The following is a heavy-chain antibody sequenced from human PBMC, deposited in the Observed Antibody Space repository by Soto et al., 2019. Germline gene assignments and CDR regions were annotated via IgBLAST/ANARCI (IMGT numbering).Heavy chain of an antibody. CDR2: IWYDGSNK. CDR3: ARDNYGMDV. J-gene: IGHJ6*02. V-gene: IGHV3-33*01. CDR1: GFTFSSYG. Sequence: GGSLRLSCAASGFTFSSYGMHWVRQAPGKGLEWVAVIWYDGSNKYYADSVKGRFTISRDNSKDTLYLQMNSLRAEYTAVYYCARDNYGMDVWGQGTTVTVSS.